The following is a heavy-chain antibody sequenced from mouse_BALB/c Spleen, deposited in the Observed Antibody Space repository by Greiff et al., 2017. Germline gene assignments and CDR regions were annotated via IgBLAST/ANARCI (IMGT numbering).Heavy chain of an antibody. CDR1: GFSLTSYD. CDR2: IWTGGGT. V-gene: IGHV2-9-2*01. CDR3: VREGYYGSSYYFDY. J-gene: IGHJ2*01. D-gene: IGHD1-1*01. Sequence: VQLVESGPGLVAPSQSLSITCTVSGFSLTSYDISWIRQPPGKGLEWLGVIWTGGGTNYNSAFMSRLSISKDNSKSQVFLKMNSLQTDDTAIYYCVREGYYGSSYYFDYWGQGTTLTVSS.